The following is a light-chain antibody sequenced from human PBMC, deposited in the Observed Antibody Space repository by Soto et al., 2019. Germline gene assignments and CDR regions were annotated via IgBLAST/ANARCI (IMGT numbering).Light chain of an antibody. J-gene: IGKJ3*01. V-gene: IGKV3-11*01. CDR3: QRRGNVFT. CDR2: DAS. Sequence: EIVLTQSPATLSLSPGERATLSCRASQSISNYLAWYQQKPGQTPRLLIYDASKRATGIPARFSGSGSGTDFTLTISSLEPGDFAVYYCQRRGNVFTFGPGTKVHIK. CDR1: QSISNY.